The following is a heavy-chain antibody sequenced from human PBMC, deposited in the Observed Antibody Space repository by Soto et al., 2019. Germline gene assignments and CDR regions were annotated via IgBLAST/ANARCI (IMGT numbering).Heavy chain of an antibody. V-gene: IGHV1-58*03. D-gene: IGHD2-21*01. CDR3: AATFDSGFYDFGGHPW. CDR1: GFTFSSSA. J-gene: IGHJ4*02. CDR2: IVVGSGKT. Sequence: QMQLVQSGPEVKKPGTSVKVSCKASGFTFSSSAVQWVRQARGQRLEWIGWIVVGSGKTDYAQSVQARVTITRDMSTHHAYMELSGVRSEETAVYYCAATFDSGFYDFGGHPWWGQGTLVTVSA.